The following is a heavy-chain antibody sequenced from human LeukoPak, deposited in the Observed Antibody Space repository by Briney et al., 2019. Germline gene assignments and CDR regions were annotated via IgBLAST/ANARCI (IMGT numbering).Heavy chain of an antibody. CDR2: ISSSSSYI. D-gene: IGHD5-24*01. J-gene: IGHJ4*02. CDR3: ARDALEGDGYNSY. V-gene: IGHV3-21*01. CDR1: GFTFSSYS. Sequence: GGSLRLSCAASGFTFSSYSMNWVRQAPGKGLEWVSSISSSSSYIYYADSVTGRFTISRDNAKNSLYLQMNSLRAEDTAVYYCARDALEGDGYNSYWGQGTLVTVSS.